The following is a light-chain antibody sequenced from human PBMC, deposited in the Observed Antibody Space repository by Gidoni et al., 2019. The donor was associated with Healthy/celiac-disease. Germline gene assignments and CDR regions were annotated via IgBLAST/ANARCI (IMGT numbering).Light chain of an antibody. CDR2: DVS. J-gene: IGLJ2*01. V-gene: IGLV2-14*03. Sequence: QSALTQPASVSGSPGQSITISCTGTSSDVGGYNYVSWYQQHPGKAPKLMIYDVSNRPSGVSNRCSGSKSGNTASRTISGLQAEDEADYYCSSYTSSSTLQVVFGGGTKLTVL. CDR1: SSDVGGYNY. CDR3: SSYTSSSTLQVV.